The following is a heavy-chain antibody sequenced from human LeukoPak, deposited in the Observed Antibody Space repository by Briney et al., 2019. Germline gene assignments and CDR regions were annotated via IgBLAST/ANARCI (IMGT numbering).Heavy chain of an antibody. CDR1: GYTLADLS. V-gene: IGHV1-24*01. Sequence: ASVTVSYKISGYTLADLSMHWVRQAPGKGLEWLGRFDPEDGVRIYARNFQGRFTMTEDTSADTAYMELYSLRSEDTAVYYCATGPIDMTVDYLHYWGQGTLVTVSS. CDR3: ATGPIDMTVDYLHY. CDR2: FDPEDGVR. J-gene: IGHJ4*02. D-gene: IGHD2-21*02.